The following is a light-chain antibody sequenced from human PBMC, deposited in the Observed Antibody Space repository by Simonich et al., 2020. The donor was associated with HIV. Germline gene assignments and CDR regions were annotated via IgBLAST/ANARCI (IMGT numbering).Light chain of an antibody. J-gene: IGKJ2*01. CDR2: DAS. CDR1: QSVSSN. V-gene: IGKV3D-20*01. Sequence: EIVMTQSPATLSVSPGERATLSCRASQSVSSNLAWYQHKPGLAPRLLMYDASFRATGIPLRFSGTGSGTDFTLTISRLEPEDFAVYYCQQYGSSPYTFGQGTKLEIK. CDR3: QQYGSSPYT.